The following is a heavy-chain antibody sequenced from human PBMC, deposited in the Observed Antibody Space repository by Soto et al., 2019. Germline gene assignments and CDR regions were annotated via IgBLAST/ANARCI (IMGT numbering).Heavy chain of an antibody. CDR2: IYYSGST. Sequence: SETLSLTCAVSGYSISSSNWWGWIRQPPGKGLEWIGYIYYSGSTYYNPSLKSRVTMSVDTSKNQFSLKLSSVTAVDTAVYYCARNGGSGWFDPWGQGTLVTVSS. CDR1: GYSISSSNW. D-gene: IGHD3-10*01. J-gene: IGHJ5*02. V-gene: IGHV4-28*01. CDR3: ARNGGSGWFDP.